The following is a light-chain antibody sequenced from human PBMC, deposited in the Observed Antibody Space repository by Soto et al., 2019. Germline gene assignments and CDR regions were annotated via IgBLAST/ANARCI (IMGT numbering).Light chain of an antibody. Sequence: DIQMTQSPSTLSASVGHRVTITCRASQNIRPYLAWYQQKPGEAPKLLLYDVCTLESGVPSRFGGSGSGTEFSLTITSLQPDDFATYYCQQYNSYTTLGPGTKVHIK. CDR3: QQYNSYTT. V-gene: IGKV1-5*01. CDR1: QNIRPY. J-gene: IGKJ3*01. CDR2: DVC.